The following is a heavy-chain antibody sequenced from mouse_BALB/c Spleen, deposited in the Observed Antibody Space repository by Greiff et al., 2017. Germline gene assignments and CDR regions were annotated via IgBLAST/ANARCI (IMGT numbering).Heavy chain of an antibody. CDR1: GFAFSSYD. D-gene: IGHD2-1*01. CDR3: ARQARNYGNNYFDY. J-gene: IGHJ2*01. CDR2: ISSGGGST. Sequence: EVQLVESGGVLVKPGGSLKLSCAASGFAFSSYDMSWVRQTPEKRLEWVAYISSGGGSTYYPDTVKGRFTISRDNAKNTLYLQMSSLKSEDTAMYYCARQARNYGNNYFDYWGQGTTLTVSS. V-gene: IGHV5-12-1*01.